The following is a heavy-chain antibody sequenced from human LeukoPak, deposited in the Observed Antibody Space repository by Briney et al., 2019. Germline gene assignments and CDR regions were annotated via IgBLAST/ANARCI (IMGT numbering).Heavy chain of an antibody. CDR1: GYTFTRYG. J-gene: IGHJ4*02. Sequence: GASVKVSCKASGYTFTRYGISWVRQAPGQGLEWMGWISAYNGNTNYAQKLQGRVTMTTDTSTSTAYMELRSLRSDDTAVYYCARGSDSSSWYFLDYWGQGTLVTVSS. CDR3: ARGSDSSSWYFLDY. V-gene: IGHV1-18*01. CDR2: ISAYNGNT. D-gene: IGHD6-13*01.